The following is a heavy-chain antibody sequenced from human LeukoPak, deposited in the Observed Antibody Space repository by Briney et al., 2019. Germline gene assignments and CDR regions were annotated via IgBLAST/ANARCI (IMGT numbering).Heavy chain of an antibody. V-gene: IGHV4-59*08. Sequence: PSETLSLTCTVSGGSISSFYWSWTRQPPGKGLEWIGYIYYTGSTNYNPSLKSRVTIPLDTSKNQFSLNLTSVTAADTAVYYCARQSHCSSISCYPGGNWFAPWGQGTLVTASS. CDR2: IYYTGST. J-gene: IGHJ5*02. CDR1: GGSISSFY. CDR3: ARQSHCSSISCYPGGNWFAP. D-gene: IGHD2-2*01.